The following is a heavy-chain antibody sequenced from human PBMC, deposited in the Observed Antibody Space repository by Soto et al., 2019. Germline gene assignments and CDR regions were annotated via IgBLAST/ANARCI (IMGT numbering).Heavy chain of an antibody. D-gene: IGHD2-8*01. CDR2: IYHYGTT. V-gene: IGHV4-38-2*02. J-gene: IGHJ4*02. CDR3: ARVRCTNALCPLDY. CDR1: GYAISSGYY. Sequence: PSEPLTLTCTVSGYAISSGYYWGWVRQPPGKGLEWIGSIYHYGTTYYNPSLKSRVTVSVHTSENQFSLNLRSVTAADTAFYYCARVRCTNALCPLDYWGQGALVIVSS.